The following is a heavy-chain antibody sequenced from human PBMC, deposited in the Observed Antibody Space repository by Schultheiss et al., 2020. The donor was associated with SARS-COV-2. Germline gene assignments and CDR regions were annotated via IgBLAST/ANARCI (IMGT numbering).Heavy chain of an antibody. CDR1: GFTFSSYA. CDR3: AKPMAYCGGDCYPDAFDI. V-gene: IGHV3-23*01. D-gene: IGHD2-21*02. Sequence: GGSLRLSCAASGFTFSSYAMSWVRQAPGKGLELVSAISGSGGSTYYADSVKGRFTISRDNSKNTLYLQMNSLRAEDTAVYYCAKPMAYCGGDCYPDAFDIWGQGTMVTVSS. J-gene: IGHJ3*02. CDR2: ISGSGGST.